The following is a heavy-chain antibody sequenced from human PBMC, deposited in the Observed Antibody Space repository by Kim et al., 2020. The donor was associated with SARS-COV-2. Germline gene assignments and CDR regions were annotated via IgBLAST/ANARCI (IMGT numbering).Heavy chain of an antibody. CDR2: IWYDGSNK. V-gene: IGHV3-33*01. CDR1: GFTFSSYG. J-gene: IGHJ3*02. Sequence: GGSLRLSCAASGFTFSSYGMHWVRQAPGKGLEWVAVIWYDGSNKYYADSVKGRFTISRDNSKNTLYLQMNSLRAEDTAVYYCAREQLVGGGAFDIWGQGTMVTVSS. D-gene: IGHD6-6*01. CDR3: AREQLVGGGAFDI.